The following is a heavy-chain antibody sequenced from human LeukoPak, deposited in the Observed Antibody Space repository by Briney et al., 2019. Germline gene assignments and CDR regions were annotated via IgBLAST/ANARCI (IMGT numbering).Heavy chain of an antibody. Sequence: KPGGSLRLSCAASGFTFSSYAMSWVRQAPGKGLEWVGRIKSKIDGGTTDYPAPVSGRFSVSRDDSKNTLYLQMNGLKTDDTAMYYCTTENFSSRTSYKGWFSWGQGTLVTVSS. CDR2: IKSKIDGGTT. J-gene: IGHJ5*02. D-gene: IGHD3-10*01. CDR1: GFTFSSYA. CDR3: TTENFSSRTSYKGWFS. V-gene: IGHV3-15*01.